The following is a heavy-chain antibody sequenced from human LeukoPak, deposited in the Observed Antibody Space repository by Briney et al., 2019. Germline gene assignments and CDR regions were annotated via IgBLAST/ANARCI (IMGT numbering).Heavy chain of an antibody. CDR3: ARHGDSYDSPYDY. Sequence: ASVKVSCKASGYTFSSYTLSWLRQAPGQGLEWMGWINTNTGTPTYAQGFTGRFVFSLDSSVSTAYLQISSLKASDTAMYFCARHGDSYDSPYDYWGQGTLVTVSS. CDR2: INTNTGTP. CDR1: GYTFSSYT. D-gene: IGHD5-12*01. V-gene: IGHV7-4-1*02. J-gene: IGHJ4*02.